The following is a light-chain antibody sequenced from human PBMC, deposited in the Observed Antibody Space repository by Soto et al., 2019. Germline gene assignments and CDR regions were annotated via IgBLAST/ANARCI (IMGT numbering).Light chain of an antibody. J-gene: IGKJ5*01. CDR1: QTVTSY. CDR3: QQSYGTPIT. CDR2: VAS. Sequence: DVQMTQSPSSLSASVGDSLTLTCRASQTVTSYLNWYQQKPGKAPNLLIYVASSLQSEVPSRFSGSGSGTDFTLTITSLQPEDFATYYCQQSYGTPITFGQGTRLEIK. V-gene: IGKV1-39*01.